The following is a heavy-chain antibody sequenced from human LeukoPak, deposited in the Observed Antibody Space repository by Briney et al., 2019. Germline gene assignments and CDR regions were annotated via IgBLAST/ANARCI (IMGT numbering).Heavy chain of an antibody. CDR2: ISAYNGNT. J-gene: IGHJ6*02. CDR1: GYAFASYG. D-gene: IGHD3-3*01. CDR3: ARGLQDRITIFGVVIIRYYYYGMDV. V-gene: IGHV1-18*01. Sequence: GASVKVSCKASGYAFASYGISWVRQAPGQGLEWMGWISAYNGNTNYAQKLQGRVTMTTDTSTSTAYMELRSLRSDDTAVYYCARGLQDRITIFGVVIIRYYYYGMDVWGQGTTVTVSS.